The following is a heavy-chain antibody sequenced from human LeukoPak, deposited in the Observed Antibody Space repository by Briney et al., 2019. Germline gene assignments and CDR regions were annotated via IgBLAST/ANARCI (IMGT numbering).Heavy chain of an antibody. CDR2: INPSDGDT. CDR3: ARDCSGADCYSGNAFDM. J-gene: IGHJ3*02. V-gene: IGHV1-2*02. CDR1: GYTFTDYY. D-gene: IGHD2-15*01. Sequence: ASVKVSCKTSGYTFTDYYMQWVRRAPGQGLEWMGWINPSDGDTKSARKFQGRVTMTRDTSISTAYLELSRLTSDDTAIYYCARDCSGADCYSGNAFDMWGQGTMVTVSS.